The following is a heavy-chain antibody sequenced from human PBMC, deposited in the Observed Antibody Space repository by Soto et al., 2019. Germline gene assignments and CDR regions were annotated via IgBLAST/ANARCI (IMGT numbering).Heavy chain of an antibody. CDR2: IIRNGGIT. CDR3: AAVGGSSSQAFDI. Sequence: ASVKVSCKASGYTFSSYYIHWVRQAPGQVLECRGIIIRNGGITNYXXNFKGRLXXTRDTATATVXMDLSXLACDETAMYYCAAVGGSSSQAFDIWRQGTMVTDS. V-gene: IGHV1-46*01. J-gene: IGHJ3*02. CDR1: GYTFSSYY. D-gene: IGHD6-6*01.